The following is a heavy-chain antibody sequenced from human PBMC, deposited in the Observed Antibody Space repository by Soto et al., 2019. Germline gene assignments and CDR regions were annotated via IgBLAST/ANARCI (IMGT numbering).Heavy chain of an antibody. Sequence: PGASLTLSCAASGFTFSSYGMHWVSQDPGKGLEWVAVISYDGSNKYYADSVKGRFTISRDNSKNTLYLQMNSLRAEDTAVYYCAKTPDYYDSSGVDYWGQGTLVTVSS. V-gene: IGHV3-30*18. D-gene: IGHD3-22*01. CDR2: ISYDGSNK. J-gene: IGHJ4*02. CDR3: AKTPDYYDSSGVDY. CDR1: GFTFSSYG.